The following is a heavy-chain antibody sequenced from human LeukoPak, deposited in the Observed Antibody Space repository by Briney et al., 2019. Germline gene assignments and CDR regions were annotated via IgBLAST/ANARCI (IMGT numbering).Heavy chain of an antibody. V-gene: IGHV3-66*01. CDR3: ARGGEVDTAMVIGFDY. D-gene: IGHD5-18*01. J-gene: IGHJ4*02. CDR1: GFTVSSNY. CDR2: IYSGGST. Sequence: GGSLRLSCAASGFTVSSNYMSWVRQAPGKGLEWVSVIYSGGSTYYADSVKGRFTISRDNSKNTLYLQMNSLRAEDTAVYYCARGGEVDTAMVIGFDYWGQGTLVTVSS.